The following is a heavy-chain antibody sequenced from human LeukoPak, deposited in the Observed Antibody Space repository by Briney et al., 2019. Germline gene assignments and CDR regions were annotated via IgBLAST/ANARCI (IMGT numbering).Heavy chain of an antibody. J-gene: IGHJ4*02. V-gene: IGHV3-7*01. D-gene: IGHD2-2*01. CDR1: EFTFTTSW. Sequence: PGGSLRPSCAASEFTFTTSWMTWVRQAPGKGLEWLGNINPDASTKNYAASVRGRFTFSRDNAKNSLYLHMSSLRAEDTAIYYCARDRAFSTFDYWGRGTLVTVSS. CDR2: INPDASTK. CDR3: ARDRAFSTFDY.